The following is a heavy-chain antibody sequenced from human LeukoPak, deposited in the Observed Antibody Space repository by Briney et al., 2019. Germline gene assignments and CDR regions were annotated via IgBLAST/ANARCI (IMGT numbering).Heavy chain of an antibody. CDR2: ISGSGDSA. Sequence: GGSLRLSCAASGLTFSSYAMSWVRQAPGKGLEWVSVISGSGDSAYYADSVKGRFTISRDNSKNTLYLQMDSLRAEDTAIYYCAKTSSTSCYSCVFDYWGQGTLVTVSS. CDR1: GLTFSSYA. D-gene: IGHD2-2*01. J-gene: IGHJ4*02. CDR3: AKTSSTSCYSCVFDY. V-gene: IGHV3-23*01.